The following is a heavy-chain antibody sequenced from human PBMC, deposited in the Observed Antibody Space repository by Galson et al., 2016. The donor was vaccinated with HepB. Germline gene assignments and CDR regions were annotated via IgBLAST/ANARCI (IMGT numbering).Heavy chain of an antibody. J-gene: IGHJ6*02. CDR2: INTNTGDP. V-gene: IGHV7-4-1*02. Sequence: SVKVSCKASGYIITNHAMNWVRQAPGQGLEWMGWINTNTGDPTYAQGFTGRFVFSLDTSVSTAYLQISSLKAEDTAVYYCARDPRMLTGSAHVYYYGMDVWGQGTTVSVSS. D-gene: IGHD3-9*01. CDR1: GYIITNHA. CDR3: ARDPRMLTGSAHVYYYGMDV.